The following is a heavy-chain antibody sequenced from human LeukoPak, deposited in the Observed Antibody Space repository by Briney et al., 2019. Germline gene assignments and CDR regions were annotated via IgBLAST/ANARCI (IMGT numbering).Heavy chain of an antibody. CDR1: GYSFSGYY. D-gene: IGHD3-22*01. V-gene: IGHV1-2*02. J-gene: IGHJ4*02. Sequence: ASVKVSCKASGYSFSGYYIHWVRQAPGQGLELRGWINPKNGATNYAQKCQGTVTMTRDTSTSTAYMQLSRLRSDDTAVYYCARDQNYLDTTAHYGMDCWGQGTLVTVSS. CDR2: INPKNGAT. CDR3: ARDQNYLDTTAHYGMDC.